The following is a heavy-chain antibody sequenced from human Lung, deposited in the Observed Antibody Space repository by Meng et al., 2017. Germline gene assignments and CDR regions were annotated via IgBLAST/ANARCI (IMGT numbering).Heavy chain of an antibody. CDR1: GGSYSDYY. V-gene: IGHV4-34*01. J-gene: IGHJ4*02. CDR3: ARGPTTMAHDFDY. D-gene: IGHD4-11*01. CDR2: INHSGGT. Sequence: EALRKCGAGLSKPSEHLSLPCVVSGGSYSDYYWSWIRQPPGKGLEWIGEINHSGGTNYNPSLESRATISVDTSQNNLSLKLSSVTAADSAVYYCARGPTTMAHDFDYWGQGTLVTV.